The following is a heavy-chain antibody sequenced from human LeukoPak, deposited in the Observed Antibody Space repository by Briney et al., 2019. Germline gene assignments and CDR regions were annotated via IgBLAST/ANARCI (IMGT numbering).Heavy chain of an antibody. V-gene: IGHV3-23*01. CDR1: GFTFSTYA. CDR2: ISGSGGSA. J-gene: IGHJ4*02. Sequence: GSLRLSCAASGFTFSTYAMTWVRQAPGKGLEWVSGISGSGGSAYYAGSVKGRLTISNDDSMNTMYLQMNSLRAEDTAVYYCAKVGQRYYFDYWGQGILVTVSS. CDR3: AKVGQRYYFDY.